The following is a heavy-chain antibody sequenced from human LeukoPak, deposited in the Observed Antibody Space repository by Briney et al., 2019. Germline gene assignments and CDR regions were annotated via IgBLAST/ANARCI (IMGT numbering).Heavy chain of an antibody. J-gene: IGHJ6*02. Sequence: GGSLRLSCAASGFTFSSYSMNWVRQAPGKGLEWVSSISSSSSYIYYADSVKGRFTISRDNAKNSLYLQMNSLRAEDTAVYYCARDAHDWNDEGYYYGMDVWGQGTTVTVSS. CDR3: ARDAHDWNDEGYYYGMDV. CDR2: ISSSSSYI. V-gene: IGHV3-21*01. CDR1: GFTFSSYS. D-gene: IGHD1-1*01.